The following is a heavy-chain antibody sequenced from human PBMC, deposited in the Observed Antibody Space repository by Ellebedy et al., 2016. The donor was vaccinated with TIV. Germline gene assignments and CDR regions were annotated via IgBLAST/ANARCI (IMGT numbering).Heavy chain of an antibody. CDR3: ARDGSYGDCLYPMHAFEI. V-gene: IGHV3-7*01. D-gene: IGHD4-17*01. CDR1: GFTFSSYW. Sequence: GESLKISCAASGFTFSSYWMSWVRQAPGKGLEWVANIKQDGSEKYYVDSVGGRFAISRDNAKNSLYLQMNSLRTEDTAVYYCARDGSYGDCLYPMHAFEIWGQGTMVTVSS. CDR2: IKQDGSEK. J-gene: IGHJ3*02.